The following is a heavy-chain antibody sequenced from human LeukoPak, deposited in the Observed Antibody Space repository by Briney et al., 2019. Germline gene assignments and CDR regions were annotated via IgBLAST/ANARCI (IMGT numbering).Heavy chain of an antibody. Sequence: PGGSLRLSCAASGFTFSSYWMHWVRQGPGKGLVWVSRIKSDGSSTSYADSVKGRFTIPRDNAKNTLYLQMNSLRDEDTAVYYCARESGYHGSGFDPWGQGTLVTVSS. J-gene: IGHJ5*02. V-gene: IGHV3-74*01. CDR1: GFTFSSYW. CDR3: ARESGYHGSGFDP. D-gene: IGHD3-10*01. CDR2: IKSDGSST.